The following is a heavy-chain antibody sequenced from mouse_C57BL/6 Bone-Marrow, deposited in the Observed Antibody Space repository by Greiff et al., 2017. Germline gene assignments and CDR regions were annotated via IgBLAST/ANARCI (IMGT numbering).Heavy chain of an antibody. CDR3: ARGDYGSSLAWFAD. CDR2: IYPRSGNT. Sequence: VQLQQSGAELARPGASVKLSCKASGYTFTSYGISWVKLRTGQGLEWIGEIYPRSGNTYYNEKFKGKATLTADKSSSTAYMELRSLTSEDSAVYFCARGDYGSSLAWFADWGQGTLVTVSA. D-gene: IGHD1-1*01. J-gene: IGHJ3*01. CDR1: GYTFTSYG. V-gene: IGHV1-81*01.